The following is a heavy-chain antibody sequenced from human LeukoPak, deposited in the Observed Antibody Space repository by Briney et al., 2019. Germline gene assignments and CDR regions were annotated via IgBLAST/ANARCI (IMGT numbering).Heavy chain of an antibody. CDR2: ISGSGGST. D-gene: IGHD2-15*01. V-gene: IGHV3-23*01. CDR1: GFTFSSYA. J-gene: IGHJ2*01. CDR3: AKGFGYCSGGSCYSNYWYFDL. Sequence: PGGSLRLSCAASGFTFSSYAMIWVRQAPGKGLECVSAISGSGGSTYYADSVKGRFTISRDNSKSTLYLQMNSLRAEDTAVYYCAKGFGYCSGGSCYSNYWYFDLWGRGTLVTVSS.